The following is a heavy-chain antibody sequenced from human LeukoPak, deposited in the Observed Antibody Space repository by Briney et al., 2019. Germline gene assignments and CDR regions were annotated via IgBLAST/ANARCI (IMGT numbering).Heavy chain of an antibody. D-gene: IGHD5-12*01. J-gene: IGHJ4*02. Sequence: ASVKVSCKASGYTFTGYYLHWVRQGPGQGLEWMGWIDRNSGATHYAQRFQGRVTMTRDTSINTTYMELSRLRSDDTAVYYCAGGPYGAYDWVYWGQGTLVTVSS. V-gene: IGHV1-2*02. CDR1: GYTFTGYY. CDR2: IDRNSGAT. CDR3: AGGPYGAYDWVY.